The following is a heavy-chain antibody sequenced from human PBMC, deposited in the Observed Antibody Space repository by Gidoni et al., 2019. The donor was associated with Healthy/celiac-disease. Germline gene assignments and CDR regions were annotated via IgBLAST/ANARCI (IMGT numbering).Heavy chain of an antibody. V-gene: IGHV4-39*01. CDR1: VGSNSTRSYY. J-gene: IGHJ4*02. CDR2: IYYSGST. CDR3: ARSQYGDTSPDY. D-gene: IGHD4-17*01. Sequence: QLQLQESCPGLVKPSATLSLTCTVSVGSNSTRSYYWGWIRQRPGKWLEWIWSIYYSGSTYYNPSLKSRVTISVDTSKNQFSLKLSSVTDAATAVYHCARSQYGDTSPDYWGQGTLVTVSS.